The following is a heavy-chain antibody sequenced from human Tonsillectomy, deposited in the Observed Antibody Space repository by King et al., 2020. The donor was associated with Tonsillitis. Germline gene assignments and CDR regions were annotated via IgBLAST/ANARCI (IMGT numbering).Heavy chain of an antibody. CDR1: GFTFGDYA. Sequence: VQLVESGGGLVQPGRSLRLSCTASGFTFGDYAMSWFRRAPGKGLEWVGFIRSKAYGGTTEYAASVKGRFTISRDDSKIIAYLQMNSLKTEDTAVYYCTRDVWGRWEPRRRCDYWGQGTLVTVSS. D-gene: IGHD1-26*01. CDR3: TRDVWGRWEPRRRCDY. J-gene: IGHJ4*02. V-gene: IGHV3-49*03. CDR2: IRSKAYGGTT.